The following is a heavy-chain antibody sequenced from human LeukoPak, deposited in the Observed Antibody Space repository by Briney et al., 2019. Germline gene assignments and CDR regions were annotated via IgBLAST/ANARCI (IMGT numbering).Heavy chain of an antibody. D-gene: IGHD5-24*01. CDR2: ISWNSGSI. Sequence: GGSLRLSCAASGFTFDDYAMHWVRHAPGKGLEWVSGISWNSGSIGYADSVKGRFTISRDNAKNSLYLQMNSLRAEDTALYYCAKGIVRDGYNCDYWGQGTLVTVSS. CDR3: AKGIVRDGYNCDY. CDR1: GFTFDDYA. J-gene: IGHJ4*02. V-gene: IGHV3-9*01.